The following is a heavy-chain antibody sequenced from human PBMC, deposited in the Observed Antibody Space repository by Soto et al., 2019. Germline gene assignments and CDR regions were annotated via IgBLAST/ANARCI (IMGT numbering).Heavy chain of an antibody. CDR1: GDSISSVDYF. Sequence: LSLTCSVSGDSISSVDYFWAWIRQPPGQALEYIGYIYKSATTYYNPSFESRVAISLDTSKSQFSLNVTSVTAADTAVYFCARGRYCLTGRCFPNWFDSWGQGTQVTVSS. J-gene: IGHJ5*01. D-gene: IGHD2-15*01. V-gene: IGHV4-30-4*01. CDR3: ARGRYCLTGRCFPNWFDS. CDR2: IYKSATT.